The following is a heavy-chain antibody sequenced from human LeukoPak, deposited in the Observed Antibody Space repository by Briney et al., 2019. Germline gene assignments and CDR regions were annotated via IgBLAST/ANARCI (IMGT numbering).Heavy chain of an antibody. CDR1: TFTFSNYA. V-gene: IGHV3-23*01. Sequence: GGSLRLSCAASTFTFSNYAMSWVRQAPEKGLEWVATISGSGGGTYYADPVKGRFTISRDDSKNTLYLQMNSLRAEDMAVYYCAKDLGRYRNNYFDYWGQGTLVTVSS. J-gene: IGHJ4*02. CDR3: AKDLGRYRNNYFDY. CDR2: ISGSGGGT. D-gene: IGHD1-26*01.